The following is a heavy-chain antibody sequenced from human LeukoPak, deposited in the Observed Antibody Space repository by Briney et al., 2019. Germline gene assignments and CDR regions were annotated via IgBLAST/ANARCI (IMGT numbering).Heavy chain of an antibody. Sequence: GASVTVSFTASGYTFTIYGISWVRQAPGQGLEGMGWISAYNGNTYYAPNLQGRVTMTTDTSTSTAYMELRSLRSDDMAVYYCARDNLAAIAGWGLDYWGQGTLVTVSS. D-gene: IGHD2-15*01. CDR1: GYTFTIYG. CDR3: ARDNLAAIAGWGLDY. V-gene: IGHV1-18*03. CDR2: ISAYNGNT. J-gene: IGHJ4*02.